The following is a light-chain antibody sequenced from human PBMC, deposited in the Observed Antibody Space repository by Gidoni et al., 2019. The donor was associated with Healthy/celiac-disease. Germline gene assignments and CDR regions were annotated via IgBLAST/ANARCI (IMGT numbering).Light chain of an antibody. J-gene: IGKJ2*01. V-gene: IGKV3-20*01. CDR1: QSVSSSY. CDR3: QSGT. Sequence: EIVLTQSPGTLSLSPGERATLSCRASQSVSSSYLAWYQQKPGQAPRLLIYGASSRATGIPDRFSGSGSGTDFTLTISRLEPEDFAVYYCQSGTXGXGTKLEIK. CDR2: GAS.